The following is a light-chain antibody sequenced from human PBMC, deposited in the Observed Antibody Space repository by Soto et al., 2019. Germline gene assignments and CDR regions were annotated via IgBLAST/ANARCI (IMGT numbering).Light chain of an antibody. Sequence: DIQMTQSPSSLSASVGDRVTITCRASQSISRHLNWYQQKPGKAPILLIFGASTLQSGVPTSFSGSGSGTDFTLTISSLQPEDFATYYCQQSYSTPRTLGQGTKVDIK. CDR1: QSISRH. J-gene: IGKJ1*01. CDR2: GAS. V-gene: IGKV1-39*01. CDR3: QQSYSTPRT.